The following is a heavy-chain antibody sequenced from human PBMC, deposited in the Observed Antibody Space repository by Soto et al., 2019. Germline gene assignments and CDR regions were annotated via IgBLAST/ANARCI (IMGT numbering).Heavy chain of an antibody. CDR2: IKSQTDGGAT. CDR1: GFTFSYAW. J-gene: IGHJ3*02. CDR3: TTEMRHSSGWYGAFEI. Sequence: PGGSLRLSCAASGFTFSYAWMDWVRQAPGKGLEWVGRIKSQTDGGATDYPAPVRDRFTISRDDSKNTLFLQMNSLKTEDTAVYYCTTEMRHSSGWYGAFEIWGQGTMVTVSS. V-gene: IGHV3-15*01. D-gene: IGHD6-19*01.